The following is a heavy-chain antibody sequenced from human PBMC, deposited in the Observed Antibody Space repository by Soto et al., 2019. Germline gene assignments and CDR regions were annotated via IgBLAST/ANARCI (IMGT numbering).Heavy chain of an antibody. CDR2: ISNDGSST. CDR3: AIDTYYYDSSDHFSADAFDI. V-gene: IGHV3-74*01. CDR1: GFTSSSYW. Sequence: EVQLVESGGGLVQPGGSLRLSCAASGFTSSSYWIHWVRQAPGKGLVWVSRISNDGSSTNYAESVKGRFTISRDNAINTVYLQMNSLRAEDTAVYYCAIDTYYYDSSDHFSADAFDIWGQGTMVTVSS. J-gene: IGHJ3*02. D-gene: IGHD3-22*01.